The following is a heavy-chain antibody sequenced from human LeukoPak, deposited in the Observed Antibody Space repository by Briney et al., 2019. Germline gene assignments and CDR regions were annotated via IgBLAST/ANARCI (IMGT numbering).Heavy chain of an antibody. V-gene: IGHV3-74*03. Sequence: GGSLELSFAAFGFPFSSQWMHGVRQAPGKGRVGVSGINTDGSNTTYVDSVKGRFTISRDNAKNTLYLQMNSLRAEDTAVYYCTRGCSRTRCVGDYWGQGTLVTVSS. D-gene: IGHD2-2*01. J-gene: IGHJ4*02. CDR2: INTDGSNT. CDR1: GFPFSSQW. CDR3: TRGCSRTRCVGDY.